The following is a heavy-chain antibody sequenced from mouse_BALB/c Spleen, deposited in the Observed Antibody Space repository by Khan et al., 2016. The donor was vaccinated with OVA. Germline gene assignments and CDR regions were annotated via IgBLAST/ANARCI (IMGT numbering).Heavy chain of an antibody. V-gene: IGHV2-6-1*01. CDR2: IWSDGRT. Sequence: VELVESGPGPVAPSQSLSITCTISGFSLTSYGVHWVRQPAGKGLEWLVVIWSDGRTTYNSALKSRLSISKDNSKSQVFLKVNSLQTDDTAIYYCARQVYPGYVDVWGAGTTVTVSS. J-gene: IGHJ1*01. CDR1: GFSLTSYG. D-gene: IGHD2-1*01. CDR3: ARQVYPGYVDV.